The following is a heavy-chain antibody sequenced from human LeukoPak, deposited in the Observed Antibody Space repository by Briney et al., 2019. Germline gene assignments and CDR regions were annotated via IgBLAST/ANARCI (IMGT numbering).Heavy chain of an antibody. V-gene: IGHV1-18*01. J-gene: IGHJ4*02. Sequence: APVKVSCKASGYTFNSYGINWVRQAPGQGLEWVGWISAYNGNTNYAQKFQGRVTMTRDTSISTAYMELSRLRSDDTAVYYCASWYYDSSGYYSDYWGQGTLVTVSS. D-gene: IGHD3-22*01. CDR2: ISAYNGNT. CDR3: ASWYYDSSGYYSDY. CDR1: GYTFNSYG.